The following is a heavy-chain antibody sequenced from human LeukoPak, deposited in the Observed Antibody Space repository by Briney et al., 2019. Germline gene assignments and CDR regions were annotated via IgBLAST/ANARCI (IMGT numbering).Heavy chain of an antibody. CDR1: GFTFRSYS. CDR2: ISGSGGST. V-gene: IGHV3-23*01. CDR3: ARGSPYYYDSSGYHYFDY. Sequence: PGGSLRLSCAASGFTFRSYSMNWVRQAPGKGLEWVSAISGSGGSTYYADSVKGRFTISRDNAKNTLYLQMNSLRAEDTAVYYCARGSPYYYDSSGYHYFDYWGQGTLVTVSS. J-gene: IGHJ4*02. D-gene: IGHD3-22*01.